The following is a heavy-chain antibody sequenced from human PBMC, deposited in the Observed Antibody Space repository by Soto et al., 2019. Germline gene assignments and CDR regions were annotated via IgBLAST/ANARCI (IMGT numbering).Heavy chain of an antibody. CDR1: GFTFSSYW. Sequence: GGSLRLSCAASGFTFSSYWMSWVRQAPGKGLEWVANIKQDGSEKYYVDSVKGRFTISRDNARNSLYLQMNSLRAEDTAVYYCARVGFGELSFKWYDYIWGSYRDNYFDYWGQGTLVTVSS. CDR3: ARVGFGELSFKWYDYIWGSYRDNYFDY. J-gene: IGHJ4*02. D-gene: IGHD3-16*02. V-gene: IGHV3-7*01. CDR2: IKQDGSEK.